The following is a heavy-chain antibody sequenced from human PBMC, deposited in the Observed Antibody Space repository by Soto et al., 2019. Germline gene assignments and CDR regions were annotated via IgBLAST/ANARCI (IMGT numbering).Heavy chain of an antibody. Sequence: GASVKVSCKASGYTFTSYGISWVRQAPGQGLEWMGWISAYNGNTNYAQKLQGRVTMTTDTSTSTAYMELRSLRSDDTAVYYCARDVPFWRGYLDAFEIWGQGTMVTVSS. D-gene: IGHD3-3*01. CDR2: ISAYNGNT. CDR1: GYTFTSYG. V-gene: IGHV1-18*04. CDR3: ARDVPFWRGYLDAFEI. J-gene: IGHJ3*02.